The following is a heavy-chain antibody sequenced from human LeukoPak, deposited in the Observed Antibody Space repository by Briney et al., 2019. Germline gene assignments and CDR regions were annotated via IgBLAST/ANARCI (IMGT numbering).Heavy chain of an antibody. CDR2: IYPGDSGP. J-gene: IGHJ3*01. V-gene: IGHV5-51*01. CDR3: GMSGDRVPLQDDVFDV. CDR1: GYSFTSYC. Sequence: GESLKISCKVSGYSFTSYCIGWVRQMPGKGLEWMGIIYPGDSGPTYSPSFQGQVTISVDKSINTAYLQWSSLEASDTAMYYCGMSGDRVPLQDDVFDVWGQGTMVTVST. D-gene: IGHD1-26*01.